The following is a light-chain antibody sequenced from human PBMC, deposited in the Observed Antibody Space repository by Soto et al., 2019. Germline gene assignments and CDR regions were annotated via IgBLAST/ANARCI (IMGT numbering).Light chain of an antibody. CDR3: SSYTSSSTV. CDR1: SSDVGGYNY. CDR2: DVS. Sequence: QSALTQPASVSGSPGQSITISCTETSSDVGGYNYVSWYQQHPGKAPKLMIYDVSNRPSGVSNRFSGSKSGNTASLTISGLQPEDEADYYCSSYTSSSTVFGGGTKLTVL. J-gene: IGLJ2*01. V-gene: IGLV2-14*01.